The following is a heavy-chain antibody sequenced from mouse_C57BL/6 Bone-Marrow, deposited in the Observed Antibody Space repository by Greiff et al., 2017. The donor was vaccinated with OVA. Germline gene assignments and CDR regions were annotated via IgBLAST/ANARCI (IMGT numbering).Heavy chain of an antibody. CDR3: TRSELSFFAY. CDR2: IDPETGGT. D-gene: IGHD6-1*01. J-gene: IGHJ3*01. Sequence: QVQLQQSGAELVRPGASVTLSCKASGYTFTDYEMHWVKQTPVHGLEWIGAIDPETGGTAYNQKFKGKAILTADKSSSTAYMELRSLTSEDSAVYYCTRSELSFFAYGGQGTLVTVSA. V-gene: IGHV1-15*01. CDR1: GYTFTDYE.